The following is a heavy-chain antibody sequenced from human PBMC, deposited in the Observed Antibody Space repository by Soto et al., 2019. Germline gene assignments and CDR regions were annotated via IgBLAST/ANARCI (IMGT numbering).Heavy chain of an antibody. Sequence: LRLSCAASDFDFSSYGIHWVRQAPGKGLEWVAASSYDGRETFYADSAKGRFTVSKEMSKNTAFLQMNALRHEDTAVYFCARDSGWPILNFDNWGQGTPVTVYS. J-gene: IGHJ4*02. V-gene: IGHV3-30*03. D-gene: IGHD3-10*01. CDR1: DFDFSSYG. CDR2: SSYDGRET. CDR3: ARDSGWPILNFDN.